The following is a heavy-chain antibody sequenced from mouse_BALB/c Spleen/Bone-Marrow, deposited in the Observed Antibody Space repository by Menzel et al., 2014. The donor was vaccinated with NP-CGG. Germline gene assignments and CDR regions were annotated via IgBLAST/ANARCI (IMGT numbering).Heavy chain of an antibody. Sequence: EVKLVESGGGLVKPGGSLKLSCAASGFTFSSYTMSWVRQTPEKRLEWVATISSGGSYTYYPDSVKGRFTISRDNAKKTLYLQMRSLKSEDTAMYYCAREPFYYGSSYAMDYWGQGTSVTVSS. V-gene: IGHV5-6-4*01. J-gene: IGHJ4*01. D-gene: IGHD1-1*01. CDR1: GFTFSSYT. CDR3: AREPFYYGSSYAMDY. CDR2: ISSGGSYT.